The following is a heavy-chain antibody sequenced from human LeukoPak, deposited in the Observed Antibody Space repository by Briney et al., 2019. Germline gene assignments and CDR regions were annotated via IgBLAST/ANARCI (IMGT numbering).Heavy chain of an antibody. Sequence: SGESLKISYKGSGYSITNYWIAWVRQMPGKGLEWMGIIYPADSDIRYSPSFQGQVTISADKSISTAYLQWSSLKASDTAMYYCARQEYCSGGSCYTWFDPWGQGTLVTVSS. CDR2: IYPADSDI. J-gene: IGHJ5*02. D-gene: IGHD2-15*01. V-gene: IGHV5-51*01. CDR1: GYSITNYW. CDR3: ARQEYCSGGSCYTWFDP.